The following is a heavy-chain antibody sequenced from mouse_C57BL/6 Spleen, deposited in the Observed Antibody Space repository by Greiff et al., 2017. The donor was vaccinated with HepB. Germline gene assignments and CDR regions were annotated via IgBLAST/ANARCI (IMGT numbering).Heavy chain of an antibody. CDR1: GYTFTSYD. J-gene: IGHJ1*03. D-gene: IGHD2-13*01. V-gene: IGHV1-85*01. Sequence: QVQLQQSGPELVKPGASVKLSCEASGYTFTSYDINWVKQRPGQGLEWIGWIYPSDGSTKYNEKFKGKATLTVDTASSTAYMELHTLTSEDSAVYCCARSGDYGYFDVWGTGTTVTVSS. CDR3: ARSGDYGYFDV. CDR2: IYPSDGST.